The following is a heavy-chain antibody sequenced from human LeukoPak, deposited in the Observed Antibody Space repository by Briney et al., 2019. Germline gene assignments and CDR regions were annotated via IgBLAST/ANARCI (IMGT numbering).Heavy chain of an antibody. CDR2: ISAYNGNT. CDR3: ARDPQQLVGATGGGFNF. CDR1: GYTFTSCG. Sequence: ASVKVSCKASGYTFTSCGISWVRQAPGQGLEWMGWISAYNGNTNYAQMLQGRVTMTTDTSTSTAYMELRSLRSDDTAVYYCARDPQQLVGATGGGFNFWGQGTLVTVSS. J-gene: IGHJ4*02. D-gene: IGHD1-26*01. V-gene: IGHV1-18*01.